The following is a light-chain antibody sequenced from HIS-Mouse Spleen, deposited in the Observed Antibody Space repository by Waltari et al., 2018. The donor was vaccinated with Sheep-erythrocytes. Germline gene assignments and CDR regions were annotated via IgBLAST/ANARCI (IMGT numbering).Light chain of an antibody. Sequence: DIQMTQSPSSVSASVGDRVTITCRASQGISSWVAWYEQKPGKAPKLLIYAASRLQSGVPSRFSGSGSGTDFTLTISSLQPDDFATYYCQQANSFPITFGQGTRLEIK. V-gene: IGKV1-12*01. CDR2: AAS. CDR3: QQANSFPIT. CDR1: QGISSW. J-gene: IGKJ5*01.